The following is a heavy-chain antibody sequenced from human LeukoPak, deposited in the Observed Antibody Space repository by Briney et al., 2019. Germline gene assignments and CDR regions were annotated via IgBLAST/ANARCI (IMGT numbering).Heavy chain of an antibody. D-gene: IGHD3-22*01. V-gene: IGHV3-13*01. CDR3: ARSRLNYYDSSGYSHHFDY. J-gene: IGHJ4*02. Sequence: GGSLRLSCAASGFTFSSYDMHWVRQATGKGLEWVSAIGTAGDTYYPGSVKGRFTISRENAKTSLYLQMNSLRAEDTAVYYCARSRLNYYDSSGYSHHFDYWGQGTLVTVSS. CDR2: IGTAGDT. CDR1: GFTFSSYD.